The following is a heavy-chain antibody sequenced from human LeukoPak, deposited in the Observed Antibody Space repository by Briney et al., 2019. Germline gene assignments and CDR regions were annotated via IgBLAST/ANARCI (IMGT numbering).Heavy chain of an antibody. CDR1: GFTFSSYW. J-gene: IGHJ4*02. Sequence: PGGSLRLSCAASGFTFSSYWMYWVRQAPGKRLVWVSRINTDGIITYADSVKGRFTVSRDNAKGTMSLQINSLRVEDTALYYCVVGLGEYWGQGTLVTVSS. V-gene: IGHV3-74*03. CDR3: VVGLGEY. D-gene: IGHD3-10*01. CDR2: INTDGII.